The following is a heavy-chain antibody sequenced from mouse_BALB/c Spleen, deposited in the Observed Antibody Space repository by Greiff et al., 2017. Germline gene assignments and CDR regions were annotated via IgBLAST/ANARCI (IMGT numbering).Heavy chain of an antibody. D-gene: IGHD1-1*02. Sequence: EVNVVESGGGLVQLGGSLKLSCAASGFTFSSYYMSWVRQTPEKRLELVATINSNGGSTYYPDTVKGRFTISRDNAKNTLYLQMSSLKSEDTALYYCARRSYDGIFDYWGQGTTLTVSS. CDR3: ARRSYDGIFDY. V-gene: IGHV5-6-2*01. CDR1: GFTFSSYY. CDR2: INSNGGST. J-gene: IGHJ2*01.